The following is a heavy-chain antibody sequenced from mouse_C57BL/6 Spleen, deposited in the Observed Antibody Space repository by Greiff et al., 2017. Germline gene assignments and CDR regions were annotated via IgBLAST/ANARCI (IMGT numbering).Heavy chain of an antibody. CDR3: ARELRPPMDY. V-gene: IGHV1-4*01. Sequence: QVQLKESGAELARPGASVKMSCKASGYTFTSYTMHWVKQRPGQGLEWIGYINPSSGYTKYNQKFKGKATLTADKSSSTAYMQLSSLTSEDSAVYYCARELRPPMDYWGQGTSVTVSS. CDR2: INPSSGYT. CDR1: GYTFTSYT. J-gene: IGHJ4*01. D-gene: IGHD3-2*02.